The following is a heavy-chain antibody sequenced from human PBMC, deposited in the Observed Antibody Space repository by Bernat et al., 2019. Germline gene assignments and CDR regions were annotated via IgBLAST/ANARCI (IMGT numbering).Heavy chain of an antibody. J-gene: IGHJ4*02. D-gene: IGHD3-16*01. CDR1: GFTVSSNY. CDR3: ARDLGSFGGSIWGDY. Sequence: EVQLVESGGGLIQPGGSLRLSCAASGFTVSSNYMSWVRQAPGKGLEWVSVIYSGGTTYYADSVKGRFTISRDNSKNTLYLQMNSLRAEDTAVYYCARDLGSFGGSIWGDYWGQGILVPVSS. V-gene: IGHV3-53*01. CDR2: IYSGGTT.